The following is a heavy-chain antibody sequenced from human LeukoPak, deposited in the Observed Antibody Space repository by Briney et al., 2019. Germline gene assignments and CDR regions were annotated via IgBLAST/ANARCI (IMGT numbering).Heavy chain of an antibody. CDR2: IIPIFGTA. J-gene: IGHJ5*02. Sequence: ASVKVSCKASGGTFSSYAISWVRQAPGQGLEWMGGIIPIFGTANYAQKFQGRVTITTHESTSTAYMELSSPRSEDTAVYYCAREIRPTQYYDSSGYYFDPWGQGTLVTVSS. CDR3: AREIRPTQYYDSSGYYFDP. CDR1: GGTFSSYA. V-gene: IGHV1-69*05. D-gene: IGHD3-22*01.